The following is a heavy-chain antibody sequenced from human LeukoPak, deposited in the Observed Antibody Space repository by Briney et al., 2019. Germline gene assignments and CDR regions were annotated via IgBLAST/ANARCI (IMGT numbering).Heavy chain of an antibody. Sequence: GGSLRLACAASGFTFSSYEMNWVRQAPGKGLEWVSYISSSGSTIYYADSVKGRFTISRDNAKNSLYLQMNSLRAEDTADYYCARGGSGWDDWFDPWGQGTLVTVSS. CDR3: ARGGSGWDDWFDP. V-gene: IGHV3-48*03. J-gene: IGHJ5*02. CDR1: GFTFSSYE. D-gene: IGHD6-19*01. CDR2: ISSSGSTI.